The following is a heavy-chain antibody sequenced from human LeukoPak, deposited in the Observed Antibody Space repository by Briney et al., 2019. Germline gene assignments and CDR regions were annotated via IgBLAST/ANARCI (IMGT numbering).Heavy chain of an antibody. J-gene: IGHJ6*03. CDR2: ISCDGGST. Sequence: GGSLRFSCAASGFTFDDYTMHWVRQAPGKGLEWVSLISCDGGSTYYADSVKGRFTISRDNSKNSLYLQMNSLRTEDTALYYCAKDSVGATTSRYYYYMDVWGKGTTVTVSS. CDR3: AKDSVGATTSRYYYYMDV. V-gene: IGHV3-43*01. D-gene: IGHD1-26*01. CDR1: GFTFDDYT.